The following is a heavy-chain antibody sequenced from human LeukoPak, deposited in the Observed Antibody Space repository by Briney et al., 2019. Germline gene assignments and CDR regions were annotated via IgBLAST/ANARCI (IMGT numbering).Heavy chain of an antibody. CDR1: GGSFSNYY. CDR3: ARRWNYGRNYYIDV. V-gene: IGHV4-34*01. CDR2: INDSGRT. J-gene: IGHJ6*03. D-gene: IGHD1-7*01. Sequence: SETLSLTCAVYGGSFSNYYWSWIRQTPGKGMEWIGEINDSGRTNYNPSLMSRVTVSVDTSKNQFSLRLTSVTATDTAVYYCARRWNYGRNYYIDVWGKGAAASVSS.